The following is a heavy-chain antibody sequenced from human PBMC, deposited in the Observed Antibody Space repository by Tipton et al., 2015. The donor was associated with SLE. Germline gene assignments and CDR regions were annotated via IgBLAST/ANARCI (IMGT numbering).Heavy chain of an antibody. J-gene: IGHJ4*02. CDR2: ISGSGGST. D-gene: IGHD3-22*01. CDR3: AKDNRYDSSGYFGY. CDR1: GFTFSSYS. Sequence: SLRLSCAASGFTFSSYSMNWVRQAPGKGLEWVSAISGSGGSTYYADSVKGRFTISRDNSKNTLYLQMNSLRAEDTAVYYCAKDNRYDSSGYFGYWGQGTLVTVSS. V-gene: IGHV3-23*01.